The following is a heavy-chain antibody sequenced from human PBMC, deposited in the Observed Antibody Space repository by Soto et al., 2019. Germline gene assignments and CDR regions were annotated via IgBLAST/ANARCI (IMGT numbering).Heavy chain of an antibody. Sequence: ASVKVSCKASGYTFSAYGISLVRQAPGQGLEWMGWISAYNGDTETNYAQKFQGRVTMTTDTSTSAAYMELRNLRSDDTAVYYCAREAAVMAAAGPDYWGQGTLVTVS. CDR3: AREAAVMAAAGPDY. J-gene: IGHJ4*02. V-gene: IGHV1-18*01. CDR1: GYTFSAYG. CDR2: ISAYNGDTET. D-gene: IGHD6-13*01.